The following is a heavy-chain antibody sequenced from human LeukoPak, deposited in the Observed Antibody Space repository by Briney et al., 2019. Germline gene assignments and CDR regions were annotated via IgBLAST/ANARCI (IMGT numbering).Heavy chain of an antibody. CDR2: ISYSGST. V-gene: IGHV4-39*07. D-gene: IGHD5-18*01. J-gene: IGHJ4*02. Sequence: KPSETLSLTCTVSGGSISSSSYYWGWIRQPPGKGLEWIGHISYSGSTYYNPSLNSRVTISVGTSKSQFSLKLSSVTAADTAVYYCARIRGYSYGELDYWGQGTLVTASS. CDR1: GGSISSSSYY. CDR3: ARIRGYSYGELDY.